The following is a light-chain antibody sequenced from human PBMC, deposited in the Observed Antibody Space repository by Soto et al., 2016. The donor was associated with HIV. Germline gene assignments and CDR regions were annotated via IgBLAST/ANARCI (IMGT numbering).Light chain of an antibody. CDR1: RLGDKY. V-gene: IGLV3-1*01. CDR2: QDN. Sequence: SFELTQPPSVSVSPEQTASITCSGGRLGDKYACWYQQRPGQSPVLIIYQDNKRPSGIPERFSGSNSGNTATLTISGTQALDEADYYCQAWDNNSAVFGGGTRLSVL. J-gene: IGLJ3*02. CDR3: QAWDNNSAV.